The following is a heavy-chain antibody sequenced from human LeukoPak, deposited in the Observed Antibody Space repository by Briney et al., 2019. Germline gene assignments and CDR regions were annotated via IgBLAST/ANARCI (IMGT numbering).Heavy chain of an antibody. Sequence: GGSLGLSCVASGFTFSNYWMHWVRQAPGKGLVWISRINSDGTTTNYADSVKGRVTISRDNAKNMLYLQMNSPRVEDTAVYYCVATYLYAMDVWGKGTTVTVSS. J-gene: IGHJ6*04. D-gene: IGHD2-2*02. CDR3: VATYLYAMDV. CDR1: GFTFSNYW. CDR2: INSDGTTT. V-gene: IGHV3-74*01.